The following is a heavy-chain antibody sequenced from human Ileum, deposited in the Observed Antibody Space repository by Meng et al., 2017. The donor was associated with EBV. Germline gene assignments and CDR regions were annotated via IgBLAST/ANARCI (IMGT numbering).Heavy chain of an antibody. D-gene: IGHD3-22*01. J-gene: IGHJ5*02. CDR2: INHSGST. CDR3: AREARSSGYHPGIGP. CDR1: GGFFSGYY. V-gene: IGHV4-34*02. Sequence: GQLQQWGAGLLKPSETLPLTCAVYGGFFSGYYWSWIRQSPGKGLEWIGEINHSGSTNYNPSLKSRVTISVDTSKNQFSLKLTSVTAADTAVYYCAREARSSGYHPGIGPWGQGTLVTVSS.